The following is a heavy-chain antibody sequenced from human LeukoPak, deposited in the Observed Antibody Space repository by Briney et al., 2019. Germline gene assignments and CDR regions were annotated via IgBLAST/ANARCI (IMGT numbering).Heavy chain of an antibody. CDR2: IKQDGSEK. J-gene: IGHJ6*03. CDR1: GFTFSSYW. CDR3: ARGRIAVAGTYIPSNWGPQLYYMDV. Sequence: GGSLRLSCAASGFTFSSYWMSWVRQAPGKGLEWVANIKQDGSEKYYVDSVKGRFTISRDNAKNSLYLQMNSLRADDTAVYYCARGRIAVAGTYIPSNWGPQLYYMDVWGKGTTVTVSS. D-gene: IGHD6-19*01. V-gene: IGHV3-7*01.